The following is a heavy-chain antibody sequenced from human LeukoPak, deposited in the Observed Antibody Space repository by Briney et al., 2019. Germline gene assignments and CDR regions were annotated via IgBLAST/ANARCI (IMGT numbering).Heavy chain of an antibody. Sequence: ASVKVSCKASGYTFSGFYIHWVRQAPGQGLEWMGWINPNSGVTNYAQKLQGRVTITRDTSIDTAYMQLSRLRSEDTAVYYCARDRSGEWELPHDYWGQGTLVTVSS. J-gene: IGHJ4*02. D-gene: IGHD1-26*01. CDR3: ARDRSGEWELPHDY. CDR2: INPNSGVT. V-gene: IGHV1-2*02. CDR1: GYTFSGFY.